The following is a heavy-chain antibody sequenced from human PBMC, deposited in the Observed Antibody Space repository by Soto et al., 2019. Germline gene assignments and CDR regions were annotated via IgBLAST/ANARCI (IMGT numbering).Heavy chain of an antibody. V-gene: IGHV3-11*01. CDR2: ISSSGSTI. CDR3: ARALRHSSITIFGVVTSYYFDY. CDR1: GFTFSDYY. D-gene: IGHD3-3*01. J-gene: IGHJ4*02. Sequence: GGSLRLSCAASGFTFSDYYMSWIRQAPGKGLEWVSYISSSGSTIYYADSVKGRFTISRDNAKNSLYLQMNSLRAEDTAVYYCARALRHSSITIFGVVTSYYFDYWGQGTLVTVSS.